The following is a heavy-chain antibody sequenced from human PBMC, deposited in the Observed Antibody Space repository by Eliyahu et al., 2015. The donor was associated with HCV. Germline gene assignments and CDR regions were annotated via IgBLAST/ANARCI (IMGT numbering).Heavy chain of an antibody. V-gene: IGHV3-30*18. Sequence: QVQLVESGGGVVQPGGSLRLSCAASGFSFSTYGMHWVRQAPGKGPEWVAVISYDGSEKYYGDSVKGRFTLSRDNSKNTLYLQMNSLRTEDTAVYYCAKDWRGGIYSNSGDAFDIWGQGTMVTVS. CDR3: AKDWRGGIYSNSGDAFDI. J-gene: IGHJ3*02. CDR2: ISYDGSEK. D-gene: IGHD4-11*01. CDR1: GFSFSTYG.